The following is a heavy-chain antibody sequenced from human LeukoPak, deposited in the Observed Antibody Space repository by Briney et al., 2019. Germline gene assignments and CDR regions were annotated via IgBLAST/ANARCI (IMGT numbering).Heavy chain of an antibody. D-gene: IGHD1-14*01. CDR2: IIPIFATT. J-gene: IGHJ6*03. Sequence: EASVKVSCKTSGGTFGSFAIAWLRQAPGQGLEWMGGIIPIFATTNYAQEFQGRVSITADEFTSTVYMELTSLRSDDTGVYYCARGPPLTYDHTPEGYYHYYMDVWGKGTTIIISS. CDR1: GGTFGSFA. CDR3: ARGPPLTYDHTPEGYYHYYMDV. V-gene: IGHV1-69*13.